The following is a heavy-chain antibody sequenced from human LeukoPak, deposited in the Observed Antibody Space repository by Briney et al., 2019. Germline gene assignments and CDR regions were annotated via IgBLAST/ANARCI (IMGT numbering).Heavy chain of an antibody. V-gene: IGHV3-23*01. Sequence: GGSLRLSCAASGFTFSSYAMSWVRQAPGKGLEWVSAISGSGGSTYYADSVKGRFTISRDNSKNTLYLQMNSLRSEDTAVYYCARIVWFGETNFDYWGQGTLVTVSS. CDR1: GFTFSSYA. CDR2: ISGSGGST. J-gene: IGHJ4*02. D-gene: IGHD3-10*01. CDR3: ARIVWFGETNFDY.